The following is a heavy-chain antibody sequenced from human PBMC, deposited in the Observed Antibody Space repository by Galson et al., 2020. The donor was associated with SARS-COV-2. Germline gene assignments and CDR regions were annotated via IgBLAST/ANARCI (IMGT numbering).Heavy chain of an antibody. J-gene: IGHJ2*01. D-gene: IGHD4-17*01. CDR1: GFTFDDYA. CDR2: ISWNSGSI. CDR3: AKTFPYGDCPWYFDL. Sequence: GGSLRLSCAASGFTFDDYAMHWVRQAPGKGLEWVSGISWNSGSIGYADSVKGRFTISRDNAKNSLYLQMNSLRAEDTALYYCAKTFPYGDCPWYFDLWGRGTLVTVSS. V-gene: IGHV3-9*01.